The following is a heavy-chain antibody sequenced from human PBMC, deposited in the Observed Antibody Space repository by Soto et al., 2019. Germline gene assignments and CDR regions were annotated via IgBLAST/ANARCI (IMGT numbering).Heavy chain of an antibody. V-gene: IGHV1-18*04. CDR1: GYTFTNYG. CDR3: ARDREYYYDSSGNYYYHYGMDV. D-gene: IGHD3-22*01. J-gene: IGHJ6*02. CDR2: ISGYNGNT. Sequence: QVQLVESGAEVKKPGASVKVSCKASGYTFTNYGISWVRQAPGQGLAWMGWISGYNGNTKYAQKFQGRVTMTTDTPTNTAYMDLRSLRSDDTAVYYCARDREYYYDSSGNYYYHYGMDVWGQGNTVTVS.